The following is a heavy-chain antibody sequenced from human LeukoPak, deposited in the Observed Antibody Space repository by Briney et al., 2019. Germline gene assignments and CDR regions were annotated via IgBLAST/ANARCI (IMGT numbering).Heavy chain of an antibody. D-gene: IGHD4-23*01. CDR3: ARETFNSGLDY. CDR2: IYYSGST. Sequence: SETLSLTCTVSGVSISHGDYYWTWIRQPPGKGLEWIAYIYYSGSTYYNPSLKSRVTISVDKFKNQFSLKVNSVTAADTAVYFCARETFNSGLDYWGQGILVTVSS. CDR1: GVSISHGDYY. J-gene: IGHJ4*02. V-gene: IGHV4-30-4*01.